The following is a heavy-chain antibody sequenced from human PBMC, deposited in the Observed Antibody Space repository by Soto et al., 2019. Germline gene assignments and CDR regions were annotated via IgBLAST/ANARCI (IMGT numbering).Heavy chain of an antibody. CDR3: TRGAVVVPNGLIAGMDV. J-gene: IGHJ6*02. Sequence: ASVKVSCKPSGYSFSNFYVHWVRQAPGQGLEWMGIIDPSSGTTSYTQKFQERVTMTRDTSMSTVYMELSRLRSEDTAVYYCTRGAVVVPNGLIAGMDVWGLGTTVTVSS. D-gene: IGHD2-15*01. V-gene: IGHV1-46*01. CDR1: GYSFSNFY. CDR2: IDPSSGTT.